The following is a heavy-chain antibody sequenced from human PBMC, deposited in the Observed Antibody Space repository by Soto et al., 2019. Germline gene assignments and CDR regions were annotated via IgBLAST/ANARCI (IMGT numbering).Heavy chain of an antibody. CDR1: GGSVSSGGYY. CDR2: IYYSGST. D-gene: IGHD3-9*01. Sequence: QVQLQEAGPGLVKPSETLSLSCTVSGGSVSSGGYYWSWIRQPPGKGLEWIGYIYYSGSTNYNPSLKSRVTISVDTSKNQFSLSLNSVTAADTAVYYCARANIFTGYNIAMDVWVQGTTLTVSS. CDR3: ARANIFTGYNIAMDV. J-gene: IGHJ6*02. V-gene: IGHV4-61*08.